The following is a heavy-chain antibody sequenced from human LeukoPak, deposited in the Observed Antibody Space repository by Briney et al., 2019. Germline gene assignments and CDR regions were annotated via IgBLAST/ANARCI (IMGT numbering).Heavy chain of an antibody. CDR1: GGSISSYY. V-gene: IGHV4-4*07. J-gene: IGHJ5*02. D-gene: IGHD3-10*01. CDR3: AKDINTVGVIRWFDP. CDR2: IHTSVST. Sequence: SETLSLTCTVSGGSISSYYWSWIRQPAGKGLEWIGRIHTSVSTNYNPSLKSRVTMSADTSKNQFSLKLSSVTAADTAVYYCAKDINTVGVIRWFDPWGQGNLVTVSS.